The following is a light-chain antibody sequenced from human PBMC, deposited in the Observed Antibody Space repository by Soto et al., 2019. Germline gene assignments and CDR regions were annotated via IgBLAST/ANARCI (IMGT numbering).Light chain of an antibody. CDR1: QSISSW. Sequence: DIQMTQSPSTLSASVGDRVTITCRTSQSISSWLAWYQLKPGKAPKLLIYRASTLQSGVPSRFGGSGSGTEFTLTISSLQPDDFAAYYCQQYNSYPLTFGGGTKVEIK. V-gene: IGKV1-5*03. CDR3: QQYNSYPLT. J-gene: IGKJ4*01. CDR2: RAS.